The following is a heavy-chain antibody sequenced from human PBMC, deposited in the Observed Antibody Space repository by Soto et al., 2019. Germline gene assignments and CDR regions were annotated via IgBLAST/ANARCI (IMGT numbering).Heavy chain of an antibody. CDR3: ARETPYDIVPGYSKMYMDS. V-gene: IGHV3-11*01. Sequence: VQLMEAGGGLVRPGRSLRLSCAASGFSFGDFYMKWVRLAPGRGLEWVSFISSSSITTYYADSVRGRFTTSRDNAQKTLYLHMNNLRADDTAVYFCARETPYDIVPGYSKMYMDSWGPGTQVTV. CDR2: ISSSSITT. J-gene: IGHJ4*02. CDR1: GFSFGDFY. D-gene: IGHD3-9*01.